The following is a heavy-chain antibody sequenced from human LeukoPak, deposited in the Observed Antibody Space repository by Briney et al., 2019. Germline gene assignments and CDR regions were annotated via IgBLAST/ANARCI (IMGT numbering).Heavy chain of an antibody. J-gene: IGHJ4*02. V-gene: IGHV3-48*03. CDR3: ASTPGGYDSSGYYFLPPFDY. CDR1: GFTFSSYE. Sequence: GGSLRLSCAASGFTFSSYEMNWVRQAPGKGLEWVSYISSSGSTIYYADSVKGRFTISRDNSKNTLYLQMNSLRAEDTAVYYCASTPGGYDSSGYYFLPPFDYWGQGTLVTVSS. CDR2: ISSSGSTI. D-gene: IGHD3-22*01.